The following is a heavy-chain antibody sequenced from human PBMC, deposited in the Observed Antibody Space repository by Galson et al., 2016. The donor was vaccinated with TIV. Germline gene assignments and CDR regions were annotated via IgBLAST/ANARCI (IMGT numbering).Heavy chain of an antibody. J-gene: IGHJ6*02. V-gene: IGHV1-8*01. CDR1: GYSFLSFD. CDR3: ARPSYGSAYYGLDV. Sequence: GYSFLSFDINWVRQAAGQGLEWMGWMNPHSGSTVSAQKFQGRVTMTRNLSISTAYMELSSLTSEDTAIYYCARPSYGSAYYGLDVWGQGTTVTVSS. CDR2: MNPHSGST. D-gene: IGHD4-17*01.